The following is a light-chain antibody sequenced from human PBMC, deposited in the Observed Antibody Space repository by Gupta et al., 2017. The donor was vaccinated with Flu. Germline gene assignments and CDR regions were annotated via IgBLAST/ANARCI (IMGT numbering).Light chain of an antibody. V-gene: IGKV3-20*01. CDR2: GAS. CDR1: PSVSSSY. CDR3: QQYGSSPRT. Sequence: SCRASPSVSSSYLAWYQQKPGQAPRLLIYGASSRATGIPDRFSGSGSGTDFTLTISRLEPEDFAVYYCQQYGSSPRTFGXGTKVEIK. J-gene: IGKJ1*01.